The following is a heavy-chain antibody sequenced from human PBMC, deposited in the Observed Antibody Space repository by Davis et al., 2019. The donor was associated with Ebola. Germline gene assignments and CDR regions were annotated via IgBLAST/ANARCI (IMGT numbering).Heavy chain of an antibody. D-gene: IGHD1-20*01. V-gene: IGHV3-21*01. CDR2: ISSSSSYI. CDR3: ARAPTSLTVIDY. J-gene: IGHJ4*02. CDR1: GFTFSSYS. Sequence: GGSLRLSCAASGFTFSSYSMNWVRQAPGKGLEWVSSISSSSSYIYYADSVKGRFTISRDNAKNTLYLQMDSLRAEDTAVYYCARAPTSLTVIDYWGQGTLVTVSS.